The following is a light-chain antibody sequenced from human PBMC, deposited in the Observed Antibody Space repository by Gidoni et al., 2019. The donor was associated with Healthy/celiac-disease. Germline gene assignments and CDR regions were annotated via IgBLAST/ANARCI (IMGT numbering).Light chain of an antibody. CDR2: DAS. J-gene: IGKJ2*02. CDR1: QDISNY. CDR3: QQYDSFPRT. V-gene: IGKV1-33*01. Sequence: DIQMTQSPSSLSASVGDRVTITCQASQDISNYLNWYQQKPGKAPKFLIYDASKLETGVPSRFSGSGSGTDFTFTISSLHPEDVATYYCQQYDSFPRTFGQGTKLELK.